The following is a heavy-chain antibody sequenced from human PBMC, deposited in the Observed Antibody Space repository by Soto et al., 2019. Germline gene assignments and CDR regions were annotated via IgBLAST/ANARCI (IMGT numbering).Heavy chain of an antibody. V-gene: IGHV3-7*02. Sequence: EVQLVESGGGLVQPGGSLRLSCAASGFTFSSYWMNWVRQAPGKGLEWVANIKQDGSEKNYVDSVKGRFTISRDNAKNSLYLQMNSLRAEDTAVYYCARWSSGWYEVDYWGQGTLVTVSS. CDR1: GFTFSSYW. D-gene: IGHD6-19*01. J-gene: IGHJ4*02. CDR2: IKQDGSEK. CDR3: ARWSSGWYEVDY.